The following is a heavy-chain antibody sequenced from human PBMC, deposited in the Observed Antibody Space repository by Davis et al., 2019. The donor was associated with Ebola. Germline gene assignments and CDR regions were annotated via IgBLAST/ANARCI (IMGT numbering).Heavy chain of an antibody. J-gene: IGHJ5*02. D-gene: IGHD3-22*01. CDR2: ISGNNGNT. CDR1: GYTFTSYG. V-gene: IGHV1-18*01. CDR3: ARSKQNYYDSTGYYYALNWFDP. Sequence: ASVQVSCKASGYTFTSYGINWVRQAPGQGLEWMGWISGNNGNTNYAQKLQGRVTLTTDTSTSTAYMELRSLGSDDTAVYYCARSKQNYYDSTGYYYALNWFDPWGHGTLVTVSS.